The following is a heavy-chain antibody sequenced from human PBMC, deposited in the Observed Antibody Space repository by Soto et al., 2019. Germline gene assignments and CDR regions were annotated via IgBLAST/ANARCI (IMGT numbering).Heavy chain of an antibody. Sequence: SETLSLTCAVYGGSFSGYYWSWIRQPPGKGLEWIGEINHSGSTNYNPSLKSRVTISVDTSKNQFSLKLSSVTAADTAVYYCARGLAYCGGDCYSGRTYYFDYWGQGTLVTVSS. D-gene: IGHD2-21*01. CDR2: INHSGST. J-gene: IGHJ4*02. CDR3: ARGLAYCGGDCYSGRTYYFDY. CDR1: GGSFSGYY. V-gene: IGHV4-34*01.